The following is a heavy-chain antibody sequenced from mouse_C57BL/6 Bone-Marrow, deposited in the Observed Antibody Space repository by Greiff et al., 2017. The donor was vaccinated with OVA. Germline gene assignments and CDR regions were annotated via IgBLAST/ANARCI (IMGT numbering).Heavy chain of an antibody. J-gene: IGHJ2*01. CDR1: GYTFTEYT. V-gene: IGHV1-62-2*01. CDR3: ARHEIGPYYYGSSYLYFDY. Sequence: QVQLQQPGAELVMPGASVKLSCKASGYTFTEYTIHWVKQRSGQGLEWIGWFYPGSGSIKYNEKFKDKATLTADKSSSTVYMELSRLTSEDSAVYFCARHEIGPYYYGSSYLYFDYWGQGTTLTVSS. D-gene: IGHD1-1*01. CDR2: FYPGSGSI.